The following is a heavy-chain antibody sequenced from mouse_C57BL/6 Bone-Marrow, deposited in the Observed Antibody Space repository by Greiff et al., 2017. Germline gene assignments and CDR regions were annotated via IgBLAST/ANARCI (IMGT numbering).Heavy chain of an antibody. V-gene: IGHV1-18*01. Sequence: EVQLQQSGPELVKPGASVKIPCKASGYTFTDYNMDWVKQSHGKSLEWIGDINPNNGGTIYNQKFKGKATLTVDKSSSTAYMELRSLTSEDTAVYYCARSPRHYSNYGGAMDYWGQGTSVTVSS. CDR3: ARSPRHYSNYGGAMDY. CDR1: GYTFTDYN. J-gene: IGHJ4*01. D-gene: IGHD2-5*01. CDR2: INPNNGGT.